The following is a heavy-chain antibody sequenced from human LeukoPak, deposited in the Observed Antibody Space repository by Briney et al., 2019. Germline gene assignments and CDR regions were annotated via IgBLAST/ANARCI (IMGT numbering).Heavy chain of an antibody. CDR3: ARSPYLRTYGYGPWELPVSYFDY. CDR1: GGSFSDYY. J-gene: IGHJ4*02. CDR2: INHSENT. D-gene: IGHD1-26*01. V-gene: IGHV4-34*01. Sequence: SETLSLTCAVYGGSFSDYYWSWIRQPPGKGLEWIGEINHSENTNCNPSLKSRITISVDTSKNQFSLKLTSVTAADTAVYYCARSPYLRTYGYGPWELPVSYFDYWGQGTLVTVSS.